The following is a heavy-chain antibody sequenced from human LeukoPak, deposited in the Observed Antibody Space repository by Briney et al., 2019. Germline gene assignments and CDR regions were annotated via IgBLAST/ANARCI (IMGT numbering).Heavy chain of an antibody. CDR2: IYYSGST. D-gene: IGHD3/OR15-3a*01. V-gene: IGHV4-39*01. CDR3: ARQTGSGLFILP. Sequence: SETLSPTCTVSGGSISSSSYYWGWIRQPPGKGLEWIGSIYYSGSTYYNPSLKSRVTISVDTSKNQFSLRLTSVTAADTAVYYCARQTGSGLFILPGGQGTLVTVSS. J-gene: IGHJ4*02. CDR1: GGSISSSSYY.